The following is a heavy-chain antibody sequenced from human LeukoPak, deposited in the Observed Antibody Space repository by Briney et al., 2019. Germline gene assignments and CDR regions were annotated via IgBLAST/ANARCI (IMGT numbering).Heavy chain of an antibody. CDR2: ISSSSSYI. CDR1: GFTFSRYS. J-gene: IGHJ4*02. Sequence: GGSLRLSCAASGFTFSRYSMNWVRQAPGKGLEWVSSISSSSSYIYYADSVKGRFTISRDNAKNSLYLQMNSLRAEDTAVYYCARGEYYYDSSGYYGGFDYWGQGTLVTVSS. D-gene: IGHD3-22*01. CDR3: ARGEYYYDSSGYYGGFDY. V-gene: IGHV3-21*01.